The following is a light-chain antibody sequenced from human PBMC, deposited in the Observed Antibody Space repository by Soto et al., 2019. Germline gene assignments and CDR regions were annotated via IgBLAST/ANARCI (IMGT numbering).Light chain of an antibody. CDR1: QSVSNNY. V-gene: IGKV3-20*01. Sequence: ILLTQSPGTLSLSPGERATLSCRASQSVSNNYLAWYQQKPGQAPRLLIYGASNRATGIPDRFSGSGSGTDFTLTISRLEPEDFAVYYCQQYGSSGTFGQGTKVE. CDR2: GAS. J-gene: IGKJ1*01. CDR3: QQYGSSGT.